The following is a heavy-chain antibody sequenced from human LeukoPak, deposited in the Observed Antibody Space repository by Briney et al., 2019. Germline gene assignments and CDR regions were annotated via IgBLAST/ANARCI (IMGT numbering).Heavy chain of an antibody. CDR3: ARVQEVGAVGY. J-gene: IGHJ4*02. Sequence: GSLRLSCAASGFTVSSNYMSWVRQAPGKGLEWVSVIYSGGSTYYADSVKGRFTISRDNSKNTLYLQMNSLRAEDTAVYYCARVQEVGAVGYWGQGTLVTVSS. D-gene: IGHD1-26*01. V-gene: IGHV3-53*01. CDR2: IYSGGST. CDR1: GFTVSSNY.